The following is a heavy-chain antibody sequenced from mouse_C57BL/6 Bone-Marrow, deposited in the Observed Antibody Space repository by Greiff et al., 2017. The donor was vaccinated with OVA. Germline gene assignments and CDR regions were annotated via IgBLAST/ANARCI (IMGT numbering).Heavy chain of an antibody. Sequence: EVKLQESGPGLAKPSQTLSLTCSVTGYSITSDYWNWIRKFPGNKLEYMGYISYSGSTDYNPSLKSRIPITRDTSKNQYYLQLNSVTTEDTATYYCARYGYYGTYAMDYWGQGTSVTVSS. J-gene: IGHJ4*01. CDR1: GYSITSDY. V-gene: IGHV3-8*01. CDR3: ARYGYYGTYAMDY. D-gene: IGHD1-1*01. CDR2: ISYSGST.